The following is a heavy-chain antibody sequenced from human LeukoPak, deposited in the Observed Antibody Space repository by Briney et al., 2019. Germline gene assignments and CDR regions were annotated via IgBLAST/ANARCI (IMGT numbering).Heavy chain of an antibody. D-gene: IGHD6-13*01. CDR3: ARARTPGIAADPFDY. Sequence: ASVNVSCKASGYTFTGYYMHWVRQAPGQGLEWMGWINPNSGGTNYAQKFQGRVTMTRETSISTAYMELSRLRSDDTAVYYCARARTPGIAADPFDYWGQGTLVTVSS. J-gene: IGHJ4*02. CDR2: INPNSGGT. CDR1: GYTFTGYY. V-gene: IGHV1-2*02.